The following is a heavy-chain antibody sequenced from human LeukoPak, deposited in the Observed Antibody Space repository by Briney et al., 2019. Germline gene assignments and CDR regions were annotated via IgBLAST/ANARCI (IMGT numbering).Heavy chain of an antibody. V-gene: IGHV3-21*01. CDR3: ARGNIAAAGTFDY. Sequence: GGSLGLSCAASGFTFSSYSMHWVRQAPGKGLEWVSSISSSSSYIYYADSVKGRFTISRDNAKNSLYLQMNSLRAEDTAVYYCARGNIAAAGTFDYWGQGTLVTVSS. J-gene: IGHJ4*02. CDR2: ISSSSSYI. CDR1: GFTFSSYS. D-gene: IGHD6-13*01.